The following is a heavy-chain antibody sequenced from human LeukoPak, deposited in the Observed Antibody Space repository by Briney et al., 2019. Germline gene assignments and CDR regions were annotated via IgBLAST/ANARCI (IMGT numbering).Heavy chain of an antibody. CDR2: ISGSGGST. CDR1: GFTFSSYA. V-gene: IGHV3-23*01. D-gene: IGHD3-22*01. Sequence: GGSLRLSCAASGFTFSSYAVSWVRQAPGKGLEWVSAISGSGGSTYYADSVKGRFTISRDNSKNTLYLQMNSLRAEDTAVYYCAKVGHYYESSGPNQDYYYYYGLDVWGQGTRVTVS. J-gene: IGHJ6*02. CDR3: AKVGHYYESSGPNQDYYYYYGLDV.